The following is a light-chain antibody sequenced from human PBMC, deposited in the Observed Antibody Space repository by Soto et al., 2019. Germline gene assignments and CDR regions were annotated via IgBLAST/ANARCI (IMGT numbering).Light chain of an antibody. CDR2: AAS. V-gene: IGKV1-27*01. J-gene: IGKJ1*01. CDR1: QSINNN. CDR3: HKYNRAPWT. Sequence: DIPMTQSPSSLSASVGDRVTITCRASQSINNNLAWYQQKPGKVPQLLIYAASTLQSGVPSRFSGSVAGTDFTLTISSLQPEDVATYYCHKYNRAPWTFGQGTKVDI.